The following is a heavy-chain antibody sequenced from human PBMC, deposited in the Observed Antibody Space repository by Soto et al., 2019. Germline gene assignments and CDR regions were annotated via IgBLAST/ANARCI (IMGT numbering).Heavy chain of an antibody. CDR1: GFLFSTYG. D-gene: IGHD5-18*01. J-gene: IGHJ4*02. Sequence: GGSLRLSCAASGFLFSTYGMHWVRQAPGKGLEWVAVTSHDGINKYYADSVKGRFTISRDNSNNTLYLQMKSLRAEDTAVYYCAKGSGIQLWLQGDYWGQGTLVTVSS. CDR2: TSHDGINK. V-gene: IGHV3-30*18. CDR3: AKGSGIQLWLQGDY.